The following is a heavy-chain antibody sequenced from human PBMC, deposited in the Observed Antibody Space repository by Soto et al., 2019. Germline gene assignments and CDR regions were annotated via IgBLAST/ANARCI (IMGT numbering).Heavy chain of an antibody. CDR1: GGTFSNYA. CDR3: AMRLQLWSYYYGMDV. CDR2: IIPIFGTA. V-gene: IGHV1-69*12. Sequence: QVQLVQSGAEVKKPGSSVKVSCKASGGTFSNYAISWVRQAPGQGLEWMGGIIPIFGTANYAQKFQGRVTITADESTSTDYRELSSLRSADTAVYYCAMRLQLWSYYYGMDVWGQGTTVTVSS. D-gene: IGHD5-18*01. J-gene: IGHJ6*02.